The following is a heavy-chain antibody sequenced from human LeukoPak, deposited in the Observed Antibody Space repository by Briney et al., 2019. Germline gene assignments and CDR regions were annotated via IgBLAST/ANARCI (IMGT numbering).Heavy chain of an antibody. CDR2: IYYSGST. CDR3: AGVKTYYYDSSGYYAY. V-gene: IGHV4-59*01. CDR1: GGSISSYY. Sequence: SETLSLTCTVSGGSISSYYWSWVRQPPGKGLEWSGYIYYSGSTNYNPCLTSRVTISVDTSKNQFSLKLSSVTAADTAVYYCAGVKTYYYDSSGYYAYWGQGTLVTVSS. D-gene: IGHD3-22*01. J-gene: IGHJ4*02.